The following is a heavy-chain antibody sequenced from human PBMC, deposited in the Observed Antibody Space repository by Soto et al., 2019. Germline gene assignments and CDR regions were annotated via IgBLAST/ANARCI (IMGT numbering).Heavy chain of an antibody. CDR3: ARTFDYYGMDV. V-gene: IGHV4-38-2*01. CDR1: GYSMASGYY. Sequence: SETLLLTCAVSGYSMASGYYWAWIRQSPGKGLEWIGSIYHAGSVYYNPSLNSRVAVSLDTSKNHFSLKLTSVTAADTAVYYCARTFDYYGMDVWGQGTTVTVSS. CDR2: IYHAGSV. J-gene: IGHJ6*02.